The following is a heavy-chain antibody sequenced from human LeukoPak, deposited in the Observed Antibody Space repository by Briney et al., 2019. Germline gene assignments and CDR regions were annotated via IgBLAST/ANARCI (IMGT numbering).Heavy chain of an antibody. CDR3: TTRLRNHFDY. CDR1: GFTFEDYG. J-gene: IGHJ4*02. V-gene: IGHV3-20*04. D-gene: IGHD5-12*01. CDR2: INWNGGST. Sequence: GGSLRLSCAASGFTFEDYGMTWVRQAPGKGLEWVSGINWNGGSTGYADSVKGRFTISRDNAKNSLSLQMNSLRAEDTALYYCTTRLRNHFDYWGQGTQVTVSS.